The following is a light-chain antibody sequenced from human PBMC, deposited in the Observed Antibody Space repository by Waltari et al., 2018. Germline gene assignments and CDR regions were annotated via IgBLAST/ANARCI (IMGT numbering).Light chain of an antibody. CDR2: DT. V-gene: IGLV2-14*03. CDR1: NTDVGGSNF. CDR3: CSYTRSSTYV. Sequence: QSALSQPASVSGSPGQSITISCSGTNTDVGGSNFVSWYQQYPDKAPKVIFYDTDRPSGVSHRFSGSKFGNTASLTISGLQAEDEADYYCCSYTRSSTYVFGTGTKVTVL. J-gene: IGLJ1*01.